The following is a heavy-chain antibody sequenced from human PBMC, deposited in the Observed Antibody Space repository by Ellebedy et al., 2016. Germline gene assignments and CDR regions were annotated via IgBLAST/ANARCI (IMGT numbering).Heavy chain of an antibody. CDR1: GFTFSSYA. D-gene: IGHD6-13*01. CDR2: ISYDGSNK. V-gene: IGHV3-30-3*02. Sequence: GESLKISCAASGFTFSSYAMHWVRQAPGKGLEWVAVISYDGSNKYYADSVKGRFTISRDNSKNTLYLQMNSLRAEDTAVYYCAKNRGSSWYEGMDVWGQGTTVTVSS. J-gene: IGHJ6*02. CDR3: AKNRGSSWYEGMDV.